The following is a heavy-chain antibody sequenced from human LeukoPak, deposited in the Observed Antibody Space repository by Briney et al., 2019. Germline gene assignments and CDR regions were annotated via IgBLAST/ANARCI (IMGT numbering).Heavy chain of an antibody. CDR3: ARGLGGY. Sequence: SETLSLTCAVYGGSFSGYYWSWIRQPPGKGLEWIGEINHSGSTNYNPSLKSRVTISVDTSKNQFSLKLISVTAADTAVYYCARGLGGYWGQGTLVTVSS. V-gene: IGHV4-34*01. J-gene: IGHJ4*02. CDR2: INHSGST. D-gene: IGHD3-16*01. CDR1: GGSFSGYY.